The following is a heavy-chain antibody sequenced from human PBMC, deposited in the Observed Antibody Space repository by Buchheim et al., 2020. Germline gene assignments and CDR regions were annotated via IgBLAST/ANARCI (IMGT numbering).Heavy chain of an antibody. CDR3: AREGSDIVGATAEYGMDV. J-gene: IGHJ6*02. V-gene: IGHV3-7*01. CDR1: GFTFSSYW. Sequence: EVQLVESGGGLVQPGGSLRLSCAASGFTFSSYWMSWVRQAPGKGLEWVANIKQDGSEKYYVDSVKGRFTISRDNAKNSLYLQMNSLRAEDTAVYYWAREGSDIVGATAEYGMDVWGQGTT. CDR2: IKQDGSEK. D-gene: IGHD1-26*01.